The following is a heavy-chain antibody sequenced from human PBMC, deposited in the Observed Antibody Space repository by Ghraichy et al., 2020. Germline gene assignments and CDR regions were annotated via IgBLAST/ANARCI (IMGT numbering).Heavy chain of an antibody. V-gene: IGHV2-70*11. D-gene: IGHD7-27*01. CDR3: ARSPSLGRPFDY. CDR1: GFSLSTSGMC. J-gene: IGHJ4*02. CDR2: IDWDDDK. Sequence: QTLSLTCTFSGFSLSTSGMCVSWIRQPPGKALEWLARIDWDDDKYYSTSLKTRLTISKDTSKNQVVLTMTNMDPVDTATYYCARSPSLGRPFDYWGQGTLVTVSS.